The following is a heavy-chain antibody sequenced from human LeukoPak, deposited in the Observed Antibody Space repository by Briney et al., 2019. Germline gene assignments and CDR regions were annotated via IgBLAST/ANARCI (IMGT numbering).Heavy chain of an antibody. CDR2: INHSGST. V-gene: IGHV4-34*01. CDR1: GGSFSGCY. D-gene: IGHD3-10*01. CDR3: ARRTMVRGVTDY. J-gene: IGHJ4*02. Sequence: SETLSLTCAVYGGSFSGCYWSWIRQPPGKGLEWIGEINHSGSTNYNPSLKSRVTISVDTSKNQFSLKLSSVTAADTAVYYCARRTMVRGVTDYWGQGTLVTVSS.